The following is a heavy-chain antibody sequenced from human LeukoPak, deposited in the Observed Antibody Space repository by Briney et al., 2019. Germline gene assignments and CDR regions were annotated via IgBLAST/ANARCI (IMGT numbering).Heavy chain of an antibody. CDR3: ARAGWDGSWDY. CDR2: IYYSGST. J-gene: IGHJ4*02. V-gene: IGHV4-59*12. CDR1: GGSISSYY. Sequence: PSETLSLTCTVSGGSISSYYWSWIRQPPGKGLEWIGYIYYSGSTNYNPSLKSRVTISVDTSKSQFSLKLSSVTAADTAVYYCARAGWDGSWDYWGQGTLVTVSS. D-gene: IGHD3-9*01.